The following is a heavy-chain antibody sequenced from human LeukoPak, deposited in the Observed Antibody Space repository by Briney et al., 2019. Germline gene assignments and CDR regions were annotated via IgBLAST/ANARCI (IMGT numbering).Heavy chain of an antibody. J-gene: IGHJ4*02. Sequence: GESLRLSCAVSGFTFSSYAMSWVRQAPGKGLEWVSAISGSGGSTYYADSEKGRFTISRDNSKNTLYLQMNSLRAEDTAVYYCARSRRGYSYGYGDYWGQGTLGTVSS. CDR2: ISGSGGST. V-gene: IGHV3-23*01. CDR1: GFTFSSYA. CDR3: ARSRRGYSYGYGDY. D-gene: IGHD5-18*01.